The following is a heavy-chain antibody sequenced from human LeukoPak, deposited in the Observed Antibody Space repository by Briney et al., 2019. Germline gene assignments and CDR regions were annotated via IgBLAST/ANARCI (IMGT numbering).Heavy chain of an antibody. CDR1: GFTFSSYS. CDR3: ARETDGGNMDY. Sequence: PGGSLRPSCAASGFTFSSYSMNWVRQAPGKGLEWVSYVSGRSSTISYADSVKGRFTNSRDNAKNSLYLQMNSLRAEDTAVYYCARETDGGNMDYWGQGTLVIVSS. J-gene: IGHJ4*02. CDR2: VSGRSSTI. V-gene: IGHV3-48*01. D-gene: IGHD4-23*01.